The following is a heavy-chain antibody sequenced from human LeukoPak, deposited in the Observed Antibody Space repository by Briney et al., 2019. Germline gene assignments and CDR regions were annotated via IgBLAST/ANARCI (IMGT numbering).Heavy chain of an antibody. CDR2: INHSGST. CDR1: GGSFSGYY. J-gene: IGHJ6*03. Sequence: PSETLSLTCAVYGGSFSGYYWSWIRQPPGKGLEWIGEINHSGSTNYNPSLKSRVTISVDTSKNQFSLKLSSVTAADTAVYYCAREMGYSSSWYNYYYYYMDVWGKGTTVTVSS. CDR3: AREMGYSSSWYNYYYYYMDV. D-gene: IGHD6-13*01. V-gene: IGHV4-34*01.